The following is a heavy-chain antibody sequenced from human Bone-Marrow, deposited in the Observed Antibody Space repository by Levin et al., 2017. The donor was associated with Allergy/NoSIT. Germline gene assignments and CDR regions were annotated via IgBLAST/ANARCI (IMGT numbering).Heavy chain of an antibody. Sequence: GGSLRLSCAASGFTFSSYSMNWVRQAPGKGLEWVSSISSSSSYIYYADSVKGRFTISRDNAKNSLYLQMNSLRAEDTAVYYCARDGITMVLDYYYYYMDVWGKGTTVTVSS. CDR1: GFTFSSYS. V-gene: IGHV3-21*01. D-gene: IGHD3-10*01. CDR3: ARDGITMVLDYYYYYMDV. CDR2: ISSSSSYI. J-gene: IGHJ6*03.